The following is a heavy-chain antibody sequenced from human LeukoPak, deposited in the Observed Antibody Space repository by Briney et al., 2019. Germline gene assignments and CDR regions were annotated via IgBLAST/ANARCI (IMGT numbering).Heavy chain of an antibody. CDR2: ISGSGSST. J-gene: IGHJ6*03. CDR3: ARSGSNYYYHYMDV. D-gene: IGHD5-12*01. Sequence: GGSLRLSCAASGFTFSSYGMSWVRQAPGKGLEWVSAISGSGSSTYYADSVKGRFTISRDNSENTLYLQMNSLRAEDTAVYYCARSGSNYYYHYMDVWGKGTTVTVSS. V-gene: IGHV3-23*01. CDR1: GFTFSSYG.